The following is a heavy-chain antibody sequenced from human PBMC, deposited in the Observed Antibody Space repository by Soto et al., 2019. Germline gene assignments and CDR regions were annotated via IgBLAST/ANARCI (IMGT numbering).Heavy chain of an antibody. Sequence: QITLKESGPTLAKPTQPLTLTCTFSGFSLSTPGVGVGGISQPPLKALEWLVLIYWYHDNLYSPSLESSLNITKDTSKNPVVLTMTHMDAVYTASYSGAHRDEDYYYAMDVWGQGTTVTVSS. J-gene: IGHJ6*02. CDR2: IYWYHDN. CDR3: AHRDEDYYYAMDV. CDR1: GFSLSTPGVG. V-gene: IGHV2-5*01.